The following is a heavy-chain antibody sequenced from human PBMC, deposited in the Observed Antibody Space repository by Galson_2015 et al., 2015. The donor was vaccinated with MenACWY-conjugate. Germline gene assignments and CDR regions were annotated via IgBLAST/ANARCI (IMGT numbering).Heavy chain of an antibody. V-gene: IGHV1-18*01. CDR3: AMCVDIVATPEDYFDY. CDR1: GYTFTSYG. Sequence: SVKVSCKASGYTFTSYGISWVRQAPGQGLEWMGWISAYNGNTNYAQELQGRVTMTTDTSTSTAYMELRSLRSDDTAVYYCAMCVDIVATPEDYFDYWGQGTLVTVSS. J-gene: IGHJ4*02. D-gene: IGHD5-12*01. CDR2: ISAYNGNT.